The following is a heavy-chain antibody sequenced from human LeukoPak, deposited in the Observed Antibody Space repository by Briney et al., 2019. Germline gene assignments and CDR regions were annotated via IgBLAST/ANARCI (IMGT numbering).Heavy chain of an antibody. D-gene: IGHD2-15*01. CDR3: ARVVVVAATGDY. CDR2: INHSGST. J-gene: IGHJ4*02. CDR1: GGSFSGYY. Sequence: SETLSLTCAVYGGSFSGYYCTWIRQPPGKGLEWIGEINHSGSTNYNPSLKSRVTISVDTSKNQFSLKLSSVTAADTAVYYCARVVVVAATGDYWGQGTLVTVSS. V-gene: IGHV4-34*01.